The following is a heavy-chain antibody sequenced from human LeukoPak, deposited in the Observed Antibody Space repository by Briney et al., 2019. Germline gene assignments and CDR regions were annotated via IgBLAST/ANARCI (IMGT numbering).Heavy chain of an antibody. V-gene: IGHV3-23*01. CDR1: GFTFSSYA. CDR3: AKDGFPYSRSGLHD. D-gene: IGHD6-13*01. CDR2: ISGSGGTT. Sequence: PGGSLRLSCAASGFTFSSYAMSWVRQAPGKGLEWVSAISGSGGTTYYADSVKGRFTISRDNSKNTLYLQMNSLRAEDTAVYYCAKDGFPYSRSGLHDWGQGTLVTVSS. J-gene: IGHJ4*02.